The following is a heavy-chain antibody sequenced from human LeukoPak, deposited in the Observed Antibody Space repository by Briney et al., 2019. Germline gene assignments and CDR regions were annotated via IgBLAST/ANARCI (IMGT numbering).Heavy chain of an antibody. D-gene: IGHD3-3*01. J-gene: IGHJ4*02. Sequence: PGGSLRLSCAASGFTFSSYWMHWVRQAPGKGLVWVSVIYSGGSTYYADSVKGRFTISRDNSKNTLYLQMNSLRAEDTAVYYCARADFWSGYQHFDYWGQGTLVTVSS. CDR3: ARADFWSGYQHFDY. CDR1: GFTFSSYW. CDR2: IYSGGST. V-gene: IGHV3-66*02.